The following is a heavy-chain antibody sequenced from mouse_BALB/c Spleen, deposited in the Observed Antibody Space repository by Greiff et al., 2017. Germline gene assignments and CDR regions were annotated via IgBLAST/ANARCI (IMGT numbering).Heavy chain of an antibody. D-gene: IGHD2-4*01. CDR1: GFTFSNYW. J-gene: IGHJ4*01. CDR3: TRYDYEGSAMDY. Sequence: EVMLVESGGGLVQPGGSMKLSCVASGFTFSNYWMNWVRQSPEKGLEWIAEIRLKSNNYATHYAESVKGRFTISRDDSKSSVYLQMNNLRAEDTGIYYCTRYDYEGSAMDYWGQGTSVTVSS. CDR2: IRLKSNNYAT. V-gene: IGHV6-6*02.